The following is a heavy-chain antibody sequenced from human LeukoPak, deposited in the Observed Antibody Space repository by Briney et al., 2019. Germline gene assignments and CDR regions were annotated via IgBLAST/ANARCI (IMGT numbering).Heavy chain of an antibody. V-gene: IGHV3-66*01. J-gene: IGHJ5*02. D-gene: IGHD4-17*01. CDR1: GFTFSDYG. Sequence: GRSLRLSCATSGFTFSDYGMHWVRQAPGKGLEWVSVIYSDGSTYYADSVKGRFTLSRDNSKNKIYLEMNSLKAEDTAVYYCARATTVTTNWFDPWGQGTLVTVSS. CDR3: ARATTVTTNWFDP. CDR2: IYSDGST.